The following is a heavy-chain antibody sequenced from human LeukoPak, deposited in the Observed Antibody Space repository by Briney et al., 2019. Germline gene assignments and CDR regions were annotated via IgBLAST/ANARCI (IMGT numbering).Heavy chain of an antibody. V-gene: IGHV1-2*02. Sequence: GASVKVSCKASGYTFTGYYMQWVRQAPGQGLEWMGWINPKSGGTNYAQKFQGRVTMTRDTSISTAYMELTRLTSDDTAMYYCTRGDYGDYLGYYFDYWGQGTLVTVSS. J-gene: IGHJ4*02. D-gene: IGHD4-17*01. CDR2: INPKSGGT. CDR1: GYTFTGYY. CDR3: TRGDYGDYLGYYFDY.